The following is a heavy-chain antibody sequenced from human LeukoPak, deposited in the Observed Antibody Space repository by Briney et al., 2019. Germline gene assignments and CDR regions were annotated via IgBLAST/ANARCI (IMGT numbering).Heavy chain of an antibody. J-gene: IGHJ6*03. CDR2: IYTSGST. V-gene: IGHV4-4*07. CDR1: GGSISSYY. CDR3: ARKGWFGESYYMDV. D-gene: IGHD3-10*01. Sequence: SETLSLTCTVSGGSISSYYWSWIRQPAGKGLEWIGRIYTSGSTNYNPSLKSRVTMSVDTSKNQFSLKLSSVTAADTAVYYCARKGWFGESYYMDVWGKGTTVTVSS.